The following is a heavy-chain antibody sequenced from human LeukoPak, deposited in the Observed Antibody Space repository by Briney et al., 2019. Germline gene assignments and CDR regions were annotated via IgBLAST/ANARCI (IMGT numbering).Heavy chain of an antibody. D-gene: IGHD6-19*01. CDR2: ISDSGDST. V-gene: IGHV3-23*01. J-gene: IGHJ4*02. Sequence: GGSLRLSCAASGFTFSSFATTWVRQAPGKGLEWVSSISDSGDSTYYADYVKGRFTISRDNSKNMLYLEMNSLRGEDTAIYYCAKDAARHSSGCLQYWGQGTLVTVSS. CDR1: GFTFSSFA. CDR3: AKDAARHSSGCLQY.